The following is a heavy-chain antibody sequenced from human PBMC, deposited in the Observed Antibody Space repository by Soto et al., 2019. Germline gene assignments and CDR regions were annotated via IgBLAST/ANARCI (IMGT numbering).Heavy chain of an antibody. CDR2: ISYDGNNK. D-gene: IGHD6-19*01. CDR1: GFTFSYT. J-gene: IGHJ4*02. Sequence: QVQMVESGGGVVQPGRSLRLSCAASGFTFSYTMHWVRQAPGKGLEWVALISYDGNNKYYADSVKGRFTISRDNSKNTLYLQINSLRAEDTAVFYCARGGMAGTSDHWGQGTLVTVSS. V-gene: IGHV3-30-3*01. CDR3: ARGGMAGTSDH.